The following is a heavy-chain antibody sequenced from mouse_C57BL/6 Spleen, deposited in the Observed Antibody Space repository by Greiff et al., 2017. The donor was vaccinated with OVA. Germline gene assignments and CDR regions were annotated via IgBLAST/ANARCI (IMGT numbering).Heavy chain of an antibody. J-gene: IGHJ1*03. CDR3: ARPGVDYGSSYGYFDV. CDR2: INPYNGGT. CDR1: GYTFTDYY. Sequence: VQLQQSGPVLVKPGASVKMSCKASGYTFTDYYMNWVKQSHGKSLEWIGVINPYNGGTSYNQKFKGKATLTVDKSSSTAYMELNSLTSEDSAVYYCARPGVDYGSSYGYFDVWGTGTTVTVSS. D-gene: IGHD1-1*01. V-gene: IGHV1-19*01.